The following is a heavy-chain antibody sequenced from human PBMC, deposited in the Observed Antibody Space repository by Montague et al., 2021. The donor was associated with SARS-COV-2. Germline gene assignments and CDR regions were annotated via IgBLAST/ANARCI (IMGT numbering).Heavy chain of an antibody. CDR2: ISGSGTDI. J-gene: IGHJ3*02. CDR1: GFTFSKYE. D-gene: IGHD3-10*01. Sequence: SLRLSCAASGFTFSKYEMNWVRQAPGKGLEWVSYISGSGTDIYYADSVKGRFTISRDNAMTSLYLRMNSLRVEDTAVYYCARVITPRDRNGSGSYGVVVFDIWGQGTKLIVSS. V-gene: IGHV3-48*03. CDR3: ARVITPRDRNGSGSYGVVVFDI.